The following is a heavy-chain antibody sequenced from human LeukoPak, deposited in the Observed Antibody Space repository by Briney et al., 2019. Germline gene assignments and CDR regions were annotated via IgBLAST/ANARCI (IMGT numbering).Heavy chain of an antibody. CDR1: GFTFDDYA. CDR3: ARLGQQLIGH. Sequence: GGSLRLSCAASGFTFDDYAMHWVRQAAGKGLEWVAGASWNGGTTGYAGSVKGRFTISRDNAKNSLYLQMNSLRAEDTAVYYCARLGQQLIGHWGQGTLVTVSS. CDR2: ASWNGGTT. V-gene: IGHV3-9*01. D-gene: IGHD6-13*01. J-gene: IGHJ4*02.